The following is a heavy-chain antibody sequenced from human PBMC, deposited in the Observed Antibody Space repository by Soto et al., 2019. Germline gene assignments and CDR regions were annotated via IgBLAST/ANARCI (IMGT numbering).Heavy chain of an antibody. D-gene: IGHD6-25*01. Sequence: GGSLILSCAASGVSFSAYDMHWVRQAPGKGLEWVAVISADGSNKYYGDSVKGRLTISRDNSKNTLSLQMNSLRAEDTAVYYCAKSDSIAARLYGMDVWGQGTTVTVSS. J-gene: IGHJ6*02. CDR3: AKSDSIAARLYGMDV. V-gene: IGHV3-30*18. CDR1: GVSFSAYD. CDR2: ISADGSNK.